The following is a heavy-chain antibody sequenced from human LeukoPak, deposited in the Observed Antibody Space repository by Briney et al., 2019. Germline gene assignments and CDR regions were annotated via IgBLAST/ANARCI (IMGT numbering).Heavy chain of an antibody. J-gene: IGHJ1*01. CDR3: ARGAGSYYGYFQS. CDR1: GFTFSSYS. V-gene: IGHV3-48*04. CDR2: ISSSYSTI. D-gene: IGHD1-26*01. Sequence: GGSLRLSCAASGFTFSSYSMNWVRQAPGKGLEWVSYISSSYSTIFYADSVKGRFTISRDNAKNSLYLQMNSLRAEDTAVYFCARGAGSYYGYFQSWGQGTLVTVSS.